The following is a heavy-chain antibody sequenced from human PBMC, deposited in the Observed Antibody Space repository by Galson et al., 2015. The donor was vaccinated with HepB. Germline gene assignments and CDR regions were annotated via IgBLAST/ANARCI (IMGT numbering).Heavy chain of an antibody. J-gene: IGHJ4*02. CDR1: GFTFSSYS. D-gene: IGHD6-19*01. CDR3: ARVYPGSSGWFFDY. Sequence: SLRLSCAASGFTFSSYSMNWVRQAPGKGLEWVSYISSSSSTIYYADSVKGRFTISRDNAKNSLYLQMNSLRAEDTAVYYCARVYPGSSGWFFDYWGQGTLVTVSS. V-gene: IGHV3-48*04. CDR2: ISSSSSTI.